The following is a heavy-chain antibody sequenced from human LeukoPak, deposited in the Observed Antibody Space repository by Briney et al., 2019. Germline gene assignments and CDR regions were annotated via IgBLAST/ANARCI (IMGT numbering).Heavy chain of an antibody. D-gene: IGHD3-22*01. CDR1: GFTFDDYA. CDR3: AKGGYYYDSSGYPPDY. V-gene: IGHV3-9*01. CDR2: ISWNSGSI. Sequence: PGRSLRLSCAASGFTFDDYAMHWVRQAPGKGLEWVAGISWNSGSIGYADSVKGRFTISRDNAKNSLYLQMNSLRVEDTALYYCAKGGYYYDSSGYPPDYWGQGTLVTVSS. J-gene: IGHJ4*02.